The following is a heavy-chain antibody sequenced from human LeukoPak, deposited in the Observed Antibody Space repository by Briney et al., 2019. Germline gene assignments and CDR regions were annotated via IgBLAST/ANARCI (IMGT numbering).Heavy chain of an antibody. V-gene: IGHV3-23*01. CDR3: AKDQGTDSSGWYLSYYYGMDV. D-gene: IGHD6-19*01. J-gene: IGHJ6*02. CDR1: GFTFSSYA. Sequence: GGSLRLSCAASGFTFSSYAMSWVRQAPGKGLEWVSAISGSGGSTYYADSVKGRFTISRDNSKNTLYLQMNSLRAEDTAVYYCAKDQGTDSSGWYLSYYYGMDVWGQGTTVTVSS. CDR2: ISGSGGST.